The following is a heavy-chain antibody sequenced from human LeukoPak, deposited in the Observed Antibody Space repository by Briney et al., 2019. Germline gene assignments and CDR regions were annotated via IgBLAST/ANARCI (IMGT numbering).Heavy chain of an antibody. CDR3: ARGRLARSSGWYFFDY. D-gene: IGHD6-19*01. CDR1: GYTFTSYD. CDR2: MNPNSGNT. Sequence: GASVKVSCKASGYTFTSYDINWVRQATGQGLEWMGWMNPNSGNTGYAQKFQGRVTMTRNTSISTAYMELSSLRSEDTAVYYCARGRLARSSGWYFFDYWGQGTLVTVSS. J-gene: IGHJ4*02. V-gene: IGHV1-8*01.